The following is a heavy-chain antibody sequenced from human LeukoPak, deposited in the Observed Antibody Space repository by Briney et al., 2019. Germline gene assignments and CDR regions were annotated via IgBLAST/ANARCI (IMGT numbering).Heavy chain of an antibody. CDR2: IYTSGST. CDR1: GNSISSGDNY. Sequence: PSETLSLTCTVSGNSISSGDNYWSWIRQPAGKGLEWIGRIYTSGSTNYSPSLKSRVTISGDTSKNQFSLRLSSVTAADTAVYYCARASYSYDINGWVPFDYWGQGTLVTVSS. J-gene: IGHJ4*02. CDR3: ARASYSYDINGWVPFDY. V-gene: IGHV4-61*02. D-gene: IGHD3-22*01.